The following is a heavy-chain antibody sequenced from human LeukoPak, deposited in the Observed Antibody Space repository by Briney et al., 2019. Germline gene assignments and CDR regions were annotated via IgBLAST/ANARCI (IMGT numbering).Heavy chain of an antibody. J-gene: IGHJ4*02. CDR3: AKVPHVVVVPAAPYLDY. V-gene: IGHV3-23*01. D-gene: IGHD2-2*01. CDR2: ISGSGGST. Sequence: GGSLRLSCAASGFTFNSYAMSWVRQAPGKGLEWVSAISGSGGSTYYADSVKGRFTISRDNSKNTLYLQMNSLRAEDTAVYYCAKVPHVVVVPAAPYLDYWGQGTLVTVSS. CDR1: GFTFNSYA.